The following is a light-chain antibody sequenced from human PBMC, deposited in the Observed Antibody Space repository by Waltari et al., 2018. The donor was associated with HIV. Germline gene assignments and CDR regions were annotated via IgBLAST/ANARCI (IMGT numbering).Light chain of an antibody. V-gene: IGLV6-57*03. Sequence: NFMLTQPHSVSGSPGQTVTISCPRSSGSIAANYAPWYQQRPGSAPPTVIYEDNQRPSGVPDRFSGSIGSSSNSASLIISGLKTEDEADYYCQSSDSSNWVFGGGTKVTVL. CDR2: EDN. J-gene: IGLJ3*02. CDR3: QSSDSSNWV. CDR1: SGSIAANY.